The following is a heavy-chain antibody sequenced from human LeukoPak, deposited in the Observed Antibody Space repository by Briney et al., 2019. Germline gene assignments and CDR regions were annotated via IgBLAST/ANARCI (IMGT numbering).Heavy chain of an antibody. CDR2: IIPIFGTA. J-gene: IGHJ4*02. Sequence: ASVRVSFKASGYTFTSYGISWGRQAPGQGGEWMGGIIPIFGTANYAQKFQGGVTITADESTSTAYMELSSLRSEDTAVYYCAADSSGYYYEGYWGQGTLVTVSS. V-gene: IGHV1-69*13. CDR3: AADSSGYYYEGY. CDR1: GYTFTSYG. D-gene: IGHD3-22*01.